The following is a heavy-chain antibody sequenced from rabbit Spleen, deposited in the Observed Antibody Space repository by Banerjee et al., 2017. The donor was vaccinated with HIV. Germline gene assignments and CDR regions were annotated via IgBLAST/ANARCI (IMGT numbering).Heavy chain of an antibody. V-gene: IGHV1S45*01. CDR3: ARGSSGAGYGLDL. Sequence: QEQLEESGGDLVKPEGSLTLTCTASGFDLSSYYYMCWVRQAPGKGLEWIGCIYTGSSGSTYYASWAKGRFTISKTSSTTVTLQMTSLTAADTVTYFCARGSSGAGYGLDLWGPGTLVTVS. J-gene: IGHJ4*01. CDR2: IYTGSSGST. D-gene: IGHD1-1*01. CDR1: GFDLSSYYY.